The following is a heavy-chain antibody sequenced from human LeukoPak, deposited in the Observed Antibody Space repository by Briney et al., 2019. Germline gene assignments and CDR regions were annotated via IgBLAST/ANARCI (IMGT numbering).Heavy chain of an antibody. V-gene: IGHV3-30*01. Sequence: PGRSLRLSCAASGFTFSSYAMHWVRQAPGKGLEWVAVISYDGSNKYYADSVKGRFTISRDNSKNTLCLQMNSLRAEDTAVYYCARNGVNRVSSSSHYYYYMDVWGKGTTVTVSS. CDR1: GFTFSSYA. J-gene: IGHJ6*03. D-gene: IGHD6-6*01. CDR3: ARNGVNRVSSSSHYYYYMDV. CDR2: ISYDGSNK.